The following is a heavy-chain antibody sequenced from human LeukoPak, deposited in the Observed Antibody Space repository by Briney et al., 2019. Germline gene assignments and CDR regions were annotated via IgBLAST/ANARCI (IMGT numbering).Heavy chain of an antibody. V-gene: IGHV1-3*01. CDR3: ARGAGFAETLPDY. CDR1: GYTFTSYV. J-gene: IGHJ4*02. Sequence: GASVKVSCKASGYTFTSYVIQWVRQAPGQSLEWMGWINAGHGNTKYSQKFQGRVTITRDTSASTAYMELSSLRSEDTAVYYCARGAGFAETLPDYWGQGTLLTVSS. D-gene: IGHD6-19*01. CDR2: INAGHGNT.